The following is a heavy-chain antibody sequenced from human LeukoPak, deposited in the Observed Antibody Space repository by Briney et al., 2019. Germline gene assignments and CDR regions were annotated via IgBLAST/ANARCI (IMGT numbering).Heavy chain of an antibody. CDR1: GGSITSSNYY. V-gene: IGHV4-39*01. J-gene: IGHJ4*02. D-gene: IGHD3-10*01. CDR3: VYYYGSGSVEY. CDR2: FYYSGST. Sequence: SETLSLTCTVSGGSITSSNYYWGWIRQPPGKGLEWIGSFYYSGSTNYNPSPKSRVTISVDTSKNQFSLKLSSVTAADTAVYYCVYYYGSGSVEYRGQGTLVTVSS.